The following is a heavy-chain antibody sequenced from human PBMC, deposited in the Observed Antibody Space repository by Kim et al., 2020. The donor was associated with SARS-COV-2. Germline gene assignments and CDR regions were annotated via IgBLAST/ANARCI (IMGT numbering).Heavy chain of an antibody. D-gene: IGHD4-17*01. J-gene: IGHJ6*02. CDR1: GFTVSRKY. CDR3: AATVVTQHYNYHGMDV. Sequence: GGSLRLSCAASGFTVSRKYMSWVRQAPGKGLEWVSVIYSGGSTYYADSVKGRFAISRDNSKNTLYLQMNSLRAEDTAVYYCAATVVTQHYNYHGMDVWGQGTTVTVSS. CDR2: IYSGGST. V-gene: IGHV3-53*01.